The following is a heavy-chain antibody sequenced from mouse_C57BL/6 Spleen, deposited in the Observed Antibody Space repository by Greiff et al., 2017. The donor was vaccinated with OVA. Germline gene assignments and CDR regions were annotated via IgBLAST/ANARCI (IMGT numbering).Heavy chain of an antibody. V-gene: IGHV5-17*01. CDR3: ALYGSTHYYAMDY. J-gene: IGHJ4*01. Sequence: EVQVVESGGGLVKPGGSLKLSCAASGFTFSDYGMHWVRQAPEKGLEWVAYISSGSSTIYYADTVKGRFTISRDNAKNNLFLQMTSLRSEDTAMYYCALYGSTHYYAMDYWGQGTSVTVSS. CDR2: ISSGSSTI. D-gene: IGHD1-1*01. CDR1: GFTFSDYG.